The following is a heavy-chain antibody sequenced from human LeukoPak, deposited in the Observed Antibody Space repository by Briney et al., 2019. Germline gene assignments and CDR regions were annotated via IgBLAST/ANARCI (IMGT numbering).Heavy chain of an antibody. CDR2: ISYDGSNK. D-gene: IGHD3-16*02. Sequence: GGSLRLSCAASGFTFSSYAMHWVRQAPGKGLEWVAVISYDGSNKYYADSVKGRFTISRDNSKNTLYLQMNSLRAEDTAVYYCARGVNVWGSYRSRDDALDIWGQGTMVTVSS. V-gene: IGHV3-30*04. CDR3: ARGVNVWGSYRSRDDALDI. CDR1: GFTFSSYA. J-gene: IGHJ3*02.